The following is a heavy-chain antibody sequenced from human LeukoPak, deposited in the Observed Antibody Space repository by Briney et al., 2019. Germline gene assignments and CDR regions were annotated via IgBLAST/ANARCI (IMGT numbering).Heavy chain of an antibody. CDR2: IKGRSDTI. J-gene: IGHJ5*02. D-gene: IGHD4/OR15-4a*01. Sequence: GRSLRLSCAASGFIFNNYGMNWVRQAPGKGLGWISYIKGRSDTIHYADSVKGRFTISRDNAKNTLSLQMTSLRAEDTAIYYCVRGQGAHDNWFDPWGQGTLVTVAS. CDR3: VRGQGAHDNWFDP. CDR1: GFIFNNYG. V-gene: IGHV3-48*01.